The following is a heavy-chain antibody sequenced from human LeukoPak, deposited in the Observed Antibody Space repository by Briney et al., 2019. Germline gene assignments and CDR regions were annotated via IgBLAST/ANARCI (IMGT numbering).Heavy chain of an antibody. J-gene: IGHJ4*02. CDR1: GFTFSAFW. V-gene: IGHV3-74*01. D-gene: IGHD3-22*01. Sequence: GGSLRLSCAASGFTFSAFWLHWVRQAPGMGLVWFSRINSDDSRTTYADSVKGRFTISRDNAKNTLYLQMNSLRAEDTAVYYCARGLVHDTSGYYSDYWGQGTLVTVSS. CDR2: INSDDSRT. CDR3: ARGLVHDTSGYYSDY.